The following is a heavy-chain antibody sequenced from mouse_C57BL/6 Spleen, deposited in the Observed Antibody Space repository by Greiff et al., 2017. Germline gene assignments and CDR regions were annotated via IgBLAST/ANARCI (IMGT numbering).Heavy chain of an antibody. CDR2: ISSGSSTI. D-gene: IGHD4-1*01. CDR3: ARQDWDPFAY. J-gene: IGHJ3*01. V-gene: IGHV5-17*01. Sequence: EVMLVESGGGLVKPGGSLKLSCAASGFTFSDYGMHWVRQAPEKGLEWVAYISSGSSTIYYADTVKGRFTISRDNAKNTLFLQMTSLRSEDTAMYYCARQDWDPFAYWGQGTLVTVSA. CDR1: GFTFSDYG.